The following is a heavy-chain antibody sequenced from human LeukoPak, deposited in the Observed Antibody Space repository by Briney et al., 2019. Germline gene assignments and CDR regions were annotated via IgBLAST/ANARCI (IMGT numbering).Heavy chain of an antibody. CDR1: GFTVGSNY. V-gene: IGHV3-53*01. Sequence: GGSLRLSCAASGFTVGSNYMSWVRQAPGKGLEWVSIIYSGGSTFYADSVKGRFTISRDNAKNSLYLQMNSLRAEDTAVYYCAELGITMIGGVWGKGTTVTISS. J-gene: IGHJ6*04. CDR3: AELGITMIGGV. CDR2: IYSGGST. D-gene: IGHD3-10*02.